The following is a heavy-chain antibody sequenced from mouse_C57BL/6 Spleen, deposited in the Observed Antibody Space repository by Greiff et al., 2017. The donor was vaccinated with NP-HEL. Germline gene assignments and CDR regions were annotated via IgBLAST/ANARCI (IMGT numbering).Heavy chain of an antibody. D-gene: IGHD4-1*01. CDR3: ARPLNWDDYAMDD. Sequence: VKLMESGPGLVAPSQSLSITCTVSGFSLTSYGVHWVRQPPGKGLEWLVVIWSDGSTTYNSALKSRLSISKDNSKSQVFLKMNSLQTDDTAMYYCARPLNWDDYAMDDWGQGTSVTVSS. CDR1: GFSLTSYG. J-gene: IGHJ4*01. CDR2: IWSDGST. V-gene: IGHV2-6*03.